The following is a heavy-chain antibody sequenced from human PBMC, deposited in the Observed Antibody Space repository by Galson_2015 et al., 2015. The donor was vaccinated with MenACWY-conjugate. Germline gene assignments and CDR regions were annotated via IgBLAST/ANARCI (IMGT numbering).Heavy chain of an antibody. J-gene: IGHJ4*02. D-gene: IGHD6-6*01. V-gene: IGHV3-53*01. CDR2: LHGDGRT. Sequence: SLRLSCAASGFTVSSNYMTWVRRAPGKGLEWVSILHGDGRTYYAESVRGRFSIFRDNAKNSLYLQMNSLRAEDTDVYYCATTGGSSLDYWGQGTLVTVSS. CDR3: ATTGGSSLDY. CDR1: GFTVSSNY.